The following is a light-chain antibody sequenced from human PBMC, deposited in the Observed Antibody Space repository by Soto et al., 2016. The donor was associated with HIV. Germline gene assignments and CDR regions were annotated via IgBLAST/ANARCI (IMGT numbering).Light chain of an antibody. Sequence: SYVLTQPPSVSVVPGKTARITCGGNNIGDKSVHWYQQKAGQAPVLVIYDDSDRPSGIPERFSGSNSGNTATLTISRVEAGDEADFYCQVWDSSSDHPGVFGTGTKVTVL. CDR2: DDS. V-gene: IGLV3-21*03. CDR3: QVWDSSSDHPGV. CDR1: NIGDKS. J-gene: IGLJ1*01.